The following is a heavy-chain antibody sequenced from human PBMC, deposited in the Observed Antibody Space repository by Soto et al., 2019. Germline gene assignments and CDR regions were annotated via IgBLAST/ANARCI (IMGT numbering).Heavy chain of an antibody. V-gene: IGHV4-39*01. J-gene: IGHJ4*02. CDR3: ARLGKNQLRFLDRYYFDY. CDR2: IYYSGST. Sequence: PSETLSLTCTVSGGSISSSSYYWGWIRQPPGKGLEWIGSIYYSGSTYYNPSLKSRVTISVDTSKNQFSLKLSSVTAADTAVYYCARLGKNQLRFLDRYYFDYWGQGTLVTVSS. CDR1: GGSISSSSYY. D-gene: IGHD3-3*01.